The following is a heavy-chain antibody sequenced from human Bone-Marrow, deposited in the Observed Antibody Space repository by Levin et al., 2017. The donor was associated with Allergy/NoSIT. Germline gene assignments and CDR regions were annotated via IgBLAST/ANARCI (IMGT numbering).Heavy chain of an antibody. CDR2: IYSGGST. V-gene: IGHV3-66*01. J-gene: IGHJ4*02. CDR1: GFTVSSHY. D-gene: IGHD3-10*01. Sequence: GESLKISCAASGFTVSSHYMSWVRQAPGKGLEWVSVIYSGGSTYYADSVKGRFTISRDNSKNTLYLQMNSLRAEDTAVYYCARVYGARLTYFDYWGQGTLVTVSS. CDR3: ARVYGARLTYFDY.